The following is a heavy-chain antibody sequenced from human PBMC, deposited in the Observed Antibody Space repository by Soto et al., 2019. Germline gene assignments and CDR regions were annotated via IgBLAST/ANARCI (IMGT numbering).Heavy chain of an antibody. CDR1: GGSISSSSYY. CDR3: ARRDDYIWGSYPH. Sequence: SETLSLTCTVSGGSISSSSYYWGWIRQPPGKGLEWIGSIYYSGSTYYNPSLKSRVTISVDTSKNQFSLKLSSVTAADTAVYYCARRDDYIWGSYPHWGQGTLVTVSS. V-gene: IGHV4-39*01. D-gene: IGHD3-16*02. J-gene: IGHJ4*02. CDR2: IYYSGST.